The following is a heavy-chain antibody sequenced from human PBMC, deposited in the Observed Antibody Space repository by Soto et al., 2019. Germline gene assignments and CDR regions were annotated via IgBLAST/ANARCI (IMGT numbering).Heavy chain of an antibody. CDR3: AKELQFYYYYGVDV. J-gene: IGHJ6*02. CDR2: ISGAGGST. CDR1: GFTFINYA. Sequence: GGSLRLSCAVSGFTFINYAMTWVRQAPGKGLEWVSAISGAGGSTYYADSVKGRFTISRDNSKNTLYLQMNSLRAEDTAVYYCAKELQFYYYYGVDVWGQGTTVTVSS. V-gene: IGHV3-23*01.